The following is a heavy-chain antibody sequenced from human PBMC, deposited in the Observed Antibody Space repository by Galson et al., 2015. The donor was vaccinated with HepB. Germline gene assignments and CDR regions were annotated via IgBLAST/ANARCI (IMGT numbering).Heavy chain of an antibody. CDR3: AAAAGTARAQFDY. J-gene: IGHJ4*02. CDR2: INPSGGST. Sequence: SVKVSCKASGYTFTSYYMHWVRQAPGQGLECMGIINPSGGSTSYAQKFQGRVTMTRDTSTSTVYMELSSLRSEDTAVYYCAAAAGTARAQFDYWGQGTLVTVSS. CDR1: GYTFTSYY. V-gene: IGHV1-46*01. D-gene: IGHD6-13*01.